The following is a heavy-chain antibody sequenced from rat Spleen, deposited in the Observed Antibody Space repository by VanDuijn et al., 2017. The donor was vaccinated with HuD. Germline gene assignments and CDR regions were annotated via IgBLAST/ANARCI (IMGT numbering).Heavy chain of an antibody. CDR2: ISTGGGNT. D-gene: IGHD1-10*01. CDR1: GFTFSNSY. J-gene: IGHJ2*01. V-gene: IGHV5-25*01. CDR3: ARLVTALDY. Sequence: EVQLVESGGGLVQPGRSMKLSCADSGFTFSNSYLAWVRQAPTKGLESVASISTGGGNTNYRDSVKGRFTISRDNTKSTLYLQMDSVRSEDTATYYCARLVTALDYWGQGVMVTVSS.